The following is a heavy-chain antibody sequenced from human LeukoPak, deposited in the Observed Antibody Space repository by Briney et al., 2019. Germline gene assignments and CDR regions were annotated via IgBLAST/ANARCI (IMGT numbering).Heavy chain of an antibody. CDR3: ARDRLNGIAAAGPWYFDL. J-gene: IGHJ2*01. CDR1: GGSISSGGYY. CDR2: IYYSGST. D-gene: IGHD6-13*01. V-gene: IGHV4-31*03. Sequence: RTSETLSLTCTVSGGSISSGGYYWSWIRQHPGKGLEWIGYIYYSGSTYYNPSLKSRVTISVDTSKNQFSLKLSSVTAADTAVYYCARDRLNGIAAAGPWYFDLWGRGTLVTVSS.